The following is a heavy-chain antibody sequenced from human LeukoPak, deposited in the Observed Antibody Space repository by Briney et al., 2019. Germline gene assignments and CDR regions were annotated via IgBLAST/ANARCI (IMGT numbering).Heavy chain of an antibody. CDR2: SDPEDVKT. Sequence: ASVKVSCKISGYSLTELAIHWVRQAPGKGLEWMGGSDPEDVKTSFAEKFQGRVTFTEDTSTDTAFMELSRLRSDDTAVYYCATFQAYANSGHLRPYFDYWGQGTLVAVSS. D-gene: IGHD3-22*01. CDR1: GYSLTELA. V-gene: IGHV1-24*01. J-gene: IGHJ4*02. CDR3: ATFQAYANSGHLRPYFDY.